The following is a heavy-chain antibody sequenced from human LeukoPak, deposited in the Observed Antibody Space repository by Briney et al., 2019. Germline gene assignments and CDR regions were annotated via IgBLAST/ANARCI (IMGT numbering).Heavy chain of an antibody. V-gene: IGHV3-23*01. CDR2: ISGSGGST. CDR1: GFTFSSHA. J-gene: IGHJ6*03. Sequence: GGSLRPSCAASGFTFSSHAMSWVRQAPGKGLEWVSAISGSGGSTYYADSVKGRFTISRDNSKNTLYLQMNSLRAEDTAVYYCAKDNIPNYCCYYMAVWGKGTMVTVS. CDR3: AKDNIPNYCCYYMAV.